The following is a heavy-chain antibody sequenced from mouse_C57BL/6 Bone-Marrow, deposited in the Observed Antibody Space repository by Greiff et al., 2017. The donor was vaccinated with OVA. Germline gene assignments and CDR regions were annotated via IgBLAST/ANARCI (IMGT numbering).Heavy chain of an antibody. V-gene: IGHV3-6*01. J-gene: IGHJ2*01. CDR1: GYSITSGYY. Sequence: ESGPGLVKPSQSLSLTCSVTGYSITSGYYWNWIRQFPGNKLEWMGYISYDGSNNYNPSLKNRISITRDTSKNQFFLKLNSVTTEDTATYYCARDHGYLDYWGQGTTLTVSS. CDR3: ARDHGYLDY. D-gene: IGHD1-1*02. CDR2: ISYDGSN.